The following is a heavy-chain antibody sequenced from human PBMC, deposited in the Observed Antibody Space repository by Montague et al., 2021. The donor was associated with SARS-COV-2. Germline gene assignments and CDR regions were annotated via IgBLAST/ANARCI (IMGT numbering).Heavy chain of an antibody. J-gene: IGHJ4*02. CDR1: GFIFSSYG. V-gene: IGHV3-33*01. Sequence: SLRLSCAASGFIFSSYGMHWVRQAPGKGLEWVADIWYDGSNEYYVDSVKGRFTISRDKFKNTLYLQMNSLRAEDTAIYYCARGSVGGYYFDYWGQGTLVTVSS. CDR2: IWYDGSNE. CDR3: ARGSVGGYYFDY. D-gene: IGHD1-26*01.